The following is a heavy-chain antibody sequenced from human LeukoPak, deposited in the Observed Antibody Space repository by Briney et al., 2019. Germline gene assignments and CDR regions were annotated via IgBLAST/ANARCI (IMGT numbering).Heavy chain of an antibody. V-gene: IGHV1-3*01. D-gene: IGHD4-17*01. CDR3: AVGTTGSTVHFDY. J-gene: IGHJ4*02. CDR1: GYTFTSYA. CDR2: INAGNGNT. Sequence: ASVKVSRKASGYTFTSYAMHWVRQAPGQRLEWMGWINAGNGNTKYSQKFQGRVTVTRDTSASIVYMEVSSLRSEDTAVYYCAVGTTGSTVHFDYWGQGTLVTVSS.